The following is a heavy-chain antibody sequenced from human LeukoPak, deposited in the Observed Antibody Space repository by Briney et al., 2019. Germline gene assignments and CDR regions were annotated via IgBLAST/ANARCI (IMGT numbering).Heavy chain of an antibody. Sequence: PSETLSLTCTVSGGSISSSSYYWGWIRQPPGKGLEWIGSIYYSGSTYYNPSLKSRVTISVDTSKNQFSLKLSSVTAADTAVYYCARDDVADPFDIWGRRTMVTVSS. D-gene: IGHD2-15*01. CDR1: GGSISSSSYY. CDR2: IYYSGST. CDR3: ARDDVADPFDI. V-gene: IGHV4-39*07. J-gene: IGHJ3*02.